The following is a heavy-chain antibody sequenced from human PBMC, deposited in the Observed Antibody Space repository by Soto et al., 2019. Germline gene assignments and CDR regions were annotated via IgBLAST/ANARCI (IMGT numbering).Heavy chain of an antibody. J-gene: IGHJ5*02. Sequence: EVQLVESGGGLVQPGGSLRLSCAASGFTFSSYSMNWVRQAPGKGLEWVSYISSSSSTIYYADSVKGRFTISRDNAKNSLYLQMNSLRAEDTAVYYCARERRVRGGWCDPWGQGTLVTVSS. V-gene: IGHV3-48*01. CDR3: ARERRVRGGWCDP. D-gene: IGHD3-10*01. CDR1: GFTFSSYS. CDR2: ISSSSSTI.